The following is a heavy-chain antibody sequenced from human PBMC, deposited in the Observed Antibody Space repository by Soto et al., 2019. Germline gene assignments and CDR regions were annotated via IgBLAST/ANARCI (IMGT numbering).Heavy chain of an antibody. CDR1: GVTIRYGGYS. J-gene: IGHJ4*02. V-gene: IGHV4-30-2*06. Sequence: TLSLTCSVSGVTIRYGGYSCSWIRQSPGKGLEWLGYISHVETTYYNPSFQSRLSLSIDRTRNQFSLSLSSMTAADKAVYYCARGGGYDSFDFWGQGIQVTVSS. CDR3: ARGGGYDSFDF. CDR2: ISHVETT. D-gene: IGHD3-3*01.